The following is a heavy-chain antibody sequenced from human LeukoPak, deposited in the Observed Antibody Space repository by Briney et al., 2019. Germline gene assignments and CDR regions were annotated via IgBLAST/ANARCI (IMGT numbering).Heavy chain of an antibody. V-gene: IGHV4-34*01. CDR3: ARGRAVAFYYYGMDV. J-gene: IGHJ6*02. Sequence: SETLSLTCNVSGGSISTYYWSWIRQPPGKGLEWIGEINHSGSTNYNPSLKSRVTISVDTSKNQFSLKLSSVTAADTAVYYCARGRAVAFYYYGMDVWGQGTTVTVSS. CDR2: INHSGST. CDR1: GGSISTYY. D-gene: IGHD6-19*01.